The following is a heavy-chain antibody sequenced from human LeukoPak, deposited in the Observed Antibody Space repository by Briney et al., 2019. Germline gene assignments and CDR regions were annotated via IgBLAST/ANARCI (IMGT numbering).Heavy chain of an antibody. CDR2: IRYDGSNK. J-gene: IGHJ4*02. D-gene: IGHD5-18*01. Sequence: GGSLRLSCAASGFTFSSYGMHWVRQAPGKGLEWVTFIRYDGSNKYYADSVKGGFTISRDNSKNTLYMQMNSLRAENAVVYYCAKERDTDIVTIDYWGQGTLVTVSS. CDR1: GFTFSSYG. V-gene: IGHV3-30*02. CDR3: AKERDTDIVTIDY.